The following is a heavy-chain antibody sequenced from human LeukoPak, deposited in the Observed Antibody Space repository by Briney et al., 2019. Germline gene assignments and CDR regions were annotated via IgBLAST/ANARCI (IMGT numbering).Heavy chain of an antibody. CDR2: IKQDGSDK. D-gene: IGHD2-2*01. V-gene: IGHV3-7*01. Sequence: PGGSLRLPCAASGFTFSSYWMSWVRHTPGKGVEWVANIKQDGSDKYYVDSVRGRFTVSRDNAKNSLYLQMNSLRDEDTAVYYRARVEPTNYQPLFLHRGYWGQGTLVTGSS. CDR3: ARVEPTNYQPLFLHRGY. CDR1: GFTFSSYW. J-gene: IGHJ4*02.